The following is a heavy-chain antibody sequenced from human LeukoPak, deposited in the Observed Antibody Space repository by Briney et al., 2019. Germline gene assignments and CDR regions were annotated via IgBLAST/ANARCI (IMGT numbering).Heavy chain of an antibody. D-gene: IGHD1-26*01. J-gene: IGHJ3*02. CDR2: INPNSGGT. CDR1: GYTFTCYY. V-gene: IGHV1-2*02. CDR3: AREMGATTDAFDI. Sequence: ASVKVSCKASGYTFTCYYMHWVRQAPGQGLEWMGWINPNSGGTNYAQKFQGRVTMTRDTSISTAYMELSRVRSDDTAVYYCAREMGATTDAFDIWGQGTMVTVSS.